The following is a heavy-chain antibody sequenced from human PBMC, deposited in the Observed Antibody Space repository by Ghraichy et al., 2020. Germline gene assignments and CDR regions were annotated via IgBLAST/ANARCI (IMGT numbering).Heavy chain of an antibody. D-gene: IGHD2-2*01. CDR1: GFTFSDYY. CDR2: ISSSGSTI. V-gene: IGHV3-11*01. CDR3: ARDSAPAAIPRAYGMDV. J-gene: IGHJ6*02. Sequence: GGSLRLSCAASGFTFSDYYMSWIRQAPGKGLEWVSYISSSGSTIYYADSVKGRFTISRDNAKNSLYLQMNSLRAEDTAVYYCARDSAPAAIPRAYGMDVWGQGTTVTVSS.